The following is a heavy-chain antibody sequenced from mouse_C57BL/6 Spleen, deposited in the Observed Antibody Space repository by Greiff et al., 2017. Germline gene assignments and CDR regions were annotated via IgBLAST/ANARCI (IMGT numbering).Heavy chain of an antibody. V-gene: IGHV1-61*01. J-gene: IGHJ4*01. D-gene: IGHD2-5*01. Sequence: QVQLQQPGAELVRPGSSVKLSCKASGYTFTSYWMDWVKQRPGQGLEWIGNIYPSDSETHYNQKFKDKATLTVDKSSSTAYMQLSSLTSEDSAVXYCARRRNYYSNSYYAMDYWGQGTSVTVSS. CDR2: IYPSDSET. CDR1: GYTFTSYW. CDR3: ARRRNYYSNSYYAMDY.